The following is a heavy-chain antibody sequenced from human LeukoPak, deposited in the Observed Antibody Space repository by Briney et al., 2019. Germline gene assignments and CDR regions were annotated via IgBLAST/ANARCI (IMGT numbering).Heavy chain of an antibody. CDR3: AKQGGGSGSTNYFDY. CDR2: IRYDGSDK. V-gene: IGHV3-30*02. D-gene: IGHD3-10*01. J-gene: IGHJ4*02. Sequence: GGSLRLSCAASGFTFSSSGIHWVRQAPGKGLEWVAFIRYDGSDKYYADSVKGRFTISRDNAKNSLYLQMNSLRAEDTAVYYCAKQGGGSGSTNYFDYWGQGTLVTVSS. CDR1: GFTFSSSG.